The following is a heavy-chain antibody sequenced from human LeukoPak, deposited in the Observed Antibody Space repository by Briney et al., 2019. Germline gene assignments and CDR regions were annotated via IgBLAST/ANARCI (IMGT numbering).Heavy chain of an antibody. J-gene: IGHJ5*02. CDR2: IYTSGST. Sequence: SETLSLTCTVSGGSISSGSYYWSWIRQPAGKGLEWIGRIYTSGSTNYNPSLKSRVTISVDTSKNQFSLKLSSVTAADTAVYYCARDFGRYYSGSESYFKMQNWFDPWGQGTLVTVSS. D-gene: IGHD3-10*01. CDR3: ARDFGRYYSGSESYFKMQNWFDP. CDR1: GGSISSGSYY. V-gene: IGHV4-61*02.